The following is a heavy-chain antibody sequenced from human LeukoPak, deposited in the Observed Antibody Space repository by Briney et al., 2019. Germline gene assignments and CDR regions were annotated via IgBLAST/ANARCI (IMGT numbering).Heavy chain of an antibody. Sequence: SETLSLTCTVSGYSISSGYYWGWIRQPPGKGLEWIGSIYHSGSTYYNPSLKSRVTISVDTSKNQFSLKLSSVTAADMAVYYCARAKGFGSGSRINWFDPWGQGTLVTVSS. D-gene: IGHD3-10*01. CDR2: IYHSGST. V-gene: IGHV4-38-2*02. CDR1: GYSISSGYY. CDR3: ARAKGFGSGSRINWFDP. J-gene: IGHJ5*02.